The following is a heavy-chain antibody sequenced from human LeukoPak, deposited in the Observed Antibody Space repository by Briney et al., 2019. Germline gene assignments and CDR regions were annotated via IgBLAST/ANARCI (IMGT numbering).Heavy chain of an antibody. CDR1: GYTFTSYG. D-gene: IGHD3-9*01. J-gene: IGHJ4*02. CDR2: ISAYNGNT. CDR3: ASHILTGVWGFYDY. Sequence: GASVKVSCKASGYTFTSYGISWVRQAPGQGLEWMGWISAYNGNTNYAQKLQGRVTMTTDTSTSTAYMELRSLRSDDTAVYYCASHILTGVWGFYDYWGQGTLVTVSS. V-gene: IGHV1-18*01.